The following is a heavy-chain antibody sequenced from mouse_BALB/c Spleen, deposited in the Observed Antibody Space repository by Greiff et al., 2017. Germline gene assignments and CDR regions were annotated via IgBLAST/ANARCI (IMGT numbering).Heavy chain of an antibody. CDR1: GFTFSSYA. J-gene: IGHJ1*01. Sequence: EVKLMESGGGLVKPGGSLKLSCAASGFTFSSYAMSWVRQTPEKRLEWVASISSGGSTYYPDSVKGRFTISRDNARNILYLQMSSLRSEDTAMYYCARDSPWDFEVWGAGATVTVSS. CDR2: ISSGGST. CDR3: ARDSPWDFEV. V-gene: IGHV5-6-5*01.